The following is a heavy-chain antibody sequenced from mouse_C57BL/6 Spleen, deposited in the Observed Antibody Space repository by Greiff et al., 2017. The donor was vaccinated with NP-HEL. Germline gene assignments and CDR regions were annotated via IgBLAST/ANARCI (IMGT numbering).Heavy chain of an antibody. J-gene: IGHJ4*01. CDR1: GYTFTSYW. CDR3: ARWEGCNYRYYYAMDY. V-gene: IGHV1-55*01. CDR2: IYPGSGST. D-gene: IGHD2-1*01. Sequence: QVQLQQPGAELVKPGASVKMSCKASGYTFTSYWITWVKQRPGQGLEWIGDIYPGSGSTNYNEKFKSKATLTVDTSTSTAYMQLSSLTYEDSAVYYCARWEGCNYRYYYAMDYWGQGTSVTVSS.